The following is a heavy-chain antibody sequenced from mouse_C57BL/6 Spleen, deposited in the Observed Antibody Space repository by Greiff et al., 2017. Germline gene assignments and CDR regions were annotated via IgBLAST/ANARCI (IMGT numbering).Heavy chain of an antibody. J-gene: IGHJ3*01. CDR3: ARDEKPTGFAY. CDR1: GYTFTSYG. V-gene: IGHV1-81*01. CDR2: IYPRSGNT. Sequence: VMLVESGAELARPGASVKLSCKASGYTFTSYGISWVKQRTGQGLEWIGEIYPRSGNTYYNEKFKGKATLTADKSSSTAYMELRSLTSEDSAVYFCARDEKPTGFAYWGQGTLVTVSA.